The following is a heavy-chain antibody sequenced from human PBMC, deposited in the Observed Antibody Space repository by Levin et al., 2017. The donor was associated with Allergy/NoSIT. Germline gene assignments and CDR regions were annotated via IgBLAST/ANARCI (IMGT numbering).Heavy chain of an antibody. CDR2: MYYSGST. CDR1: GGSISSSGYY. CDR3: ARHTSSHYYGSAYMDV. J-gene: IGHJ6*03. D-gene: IGHD3-10*01. V-gene: IGHV4-39*01. Sequence: SETLSLTCSVSGGSISSSGYYWGWIRQPPGKGLEWIGSMYYSGSTYYSPSLKSRVTISVDTSKNKFSLKLSSVTAADTAVYYCARHTSSHYYGSAYMDVWGKGTTVTVSS.